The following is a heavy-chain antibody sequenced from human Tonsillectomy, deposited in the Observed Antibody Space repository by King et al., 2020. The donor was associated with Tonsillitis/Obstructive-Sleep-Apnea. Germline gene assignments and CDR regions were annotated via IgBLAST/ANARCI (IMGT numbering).Heavy chain of an antibody. Sequence: VQLVESGGGVVQPGRSLRLSCAASGFTFSSCGMHWVRQAPGKWLEWVAVIWYDGSNKYYADSVKGRFTISRDNSKNTVHLQMNSLRAEATAVYYCAREYGSGLYYFDYWGQGTLVTVSS. V-gene: IGHV3-33*01. J-gene: IGHJ4*02. D-gene: IGHD3-10*01. CDR3: AREYGSGLYYFDY. CDR1: GFTFSSCG. CDR2: IWYDGSNK.